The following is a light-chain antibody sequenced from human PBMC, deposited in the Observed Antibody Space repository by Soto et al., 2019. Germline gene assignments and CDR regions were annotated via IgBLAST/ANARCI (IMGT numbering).Light chain of an antibody. CDR3: CLYGGSNNYVV. CDR1: SSDVGEYTF. J-gene: IGLJ2*01. Sequence: QSALTQPASVSGAPGQSITISCTGTSSDVGEYTFVSWYEQHPGKAPKLIIFEVNNRPSGVSNRFSGSKSGNTASLTISGLQAEDEANYYCCLYGGSNNYVVFGGGTKLTVL. CDR2: EVN. V-gene: IGLV2-23*02.